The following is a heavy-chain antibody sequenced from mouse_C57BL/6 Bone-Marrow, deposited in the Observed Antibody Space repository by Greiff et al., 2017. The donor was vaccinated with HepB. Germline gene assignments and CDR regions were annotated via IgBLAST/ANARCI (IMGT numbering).Heavy chain of an antibody. J-gene: IGHJ2*01. CDR3: ARDPDYCGSGY. CDR1: GYTFTSYW. D-gene: IGHD1-1*01. CDR2: IDPSDSYT. Sequence: VQLQQPGAELVMPGASVKLSCKASGYTFTSYWMHWVKQRPGQGLEWIGEIDPSDSYTNYNQKFKGKSTLTVDKSSSTAYMQLSSLTSEDSAVYYCARDPDYCGSGYWGQGTTLTVSS. V-gene: IGHV1-69*01.